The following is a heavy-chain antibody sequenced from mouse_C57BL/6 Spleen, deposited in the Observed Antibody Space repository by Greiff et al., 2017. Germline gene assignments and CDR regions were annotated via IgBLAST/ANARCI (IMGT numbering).Heavy chain of an antibody. J-gene: IGHJ4*01. D-gene: IGHD1-1*01. CDR2: ISDGGSYT. CDR3: ARGPLYYGSSYDAMDY. V-gene: IGHV5-4*01. CDR1: GFTFSSYA. Sequence: EVQGVESGGGLVKPGGSLKLSCAASGFTFSSYAMSWVRQTPEKRLEWVATISDGGSYTYYPDNVKGRFTISRDNAKNNLYLQMSHLKSEDTAMYYCARGPLYYGSSYDAMDYWGQGTSVTVSS.